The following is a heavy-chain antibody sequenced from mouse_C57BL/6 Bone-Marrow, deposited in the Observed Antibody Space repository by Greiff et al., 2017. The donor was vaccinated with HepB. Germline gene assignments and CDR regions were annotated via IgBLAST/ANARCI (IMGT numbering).Heavy chain of an antibody. CDR1: EYEFPSHD. D-gene: IGHD4-1*01. V-gene: IGHV5-2*01. J-gene: IGHJ1*03. CDR3: ARGVTGTDWYFDV. Sequence: EVKLMESGGGLVQPGESLKLSCESNEYEFPSHDMSWVRKTPEKRLELVAAINSDGGSTYYPDTMERRFIISRDNTKKTLYLQMSSLRSEDTALYYCARGVTGTDWYFDVWGTGTTVTVSS. CDR2: INSDGGST.